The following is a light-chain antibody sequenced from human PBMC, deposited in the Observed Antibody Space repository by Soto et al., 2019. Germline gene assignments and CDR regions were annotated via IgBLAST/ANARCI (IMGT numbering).Light chain of an antibody. J-gene: IGLJ1*01. CDR3: SSYTSGSYV. CDR2: GVS. Sequence: QSALTQPASVSGSPGQSITISCTGTSSDVGGYNYVSWYQQHPGKAPTLMIYGVSDRPSGVSNRFSGSKSGNTASLTISGLQAEDEADYYCSSYTSGSYVFGTGTKVTVL. V-gene: IGLV2-14*01. CDR1: SSDVGGYNY.